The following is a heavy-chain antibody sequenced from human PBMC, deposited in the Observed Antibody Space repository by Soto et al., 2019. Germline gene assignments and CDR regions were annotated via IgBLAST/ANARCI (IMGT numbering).Heavy chain of an antibody. J-gene: IGHJ4*02. CDR3: ARAGRTTVAPITD. D-gene: IGHD4-4*01. CDR1: GYTFTGYY. V-gene: IGHV1-2*02. Sequence: ASVKVSCKASGYTFTGYYMHWVRQAPGQGLEWMGWINPNSGGTNYEQKLQGRVTMTTDTSTSTAYMYLRSLRSDDTAVYYCARAGRTTVAPITDWAQGTLVTVSS. CDR2: INPNSGGT.